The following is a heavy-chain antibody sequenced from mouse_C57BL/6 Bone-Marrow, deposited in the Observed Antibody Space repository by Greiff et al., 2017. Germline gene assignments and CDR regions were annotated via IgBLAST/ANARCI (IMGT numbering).Heavy chain of an antibody. V-gene: IGHV6-6*01. CDR3: TRHDCTVNYFDY. CDR2: IRNKANNHAT. J-gene: IGHJ2*01. D-gene: IGHD2-4*01. Sequence: EVKVEESGGGLVQPGGSMKLSCAASGFTFSDAWMDWVRQSPEKGLEWVAEIRNKANNHATYYAESVKGRFTISRDDSKSSVYLQMNSLRAEDTGIYYCTRHDCTVNYFDYWGQGTTLTVSS. CDR1: GFTFSDAW.